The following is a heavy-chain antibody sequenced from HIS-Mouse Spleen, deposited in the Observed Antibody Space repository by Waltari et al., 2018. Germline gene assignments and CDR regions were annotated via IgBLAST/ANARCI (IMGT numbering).Heavy chain of an antibody. CDR1: GFTFSSYG. CDR3: AKDRGSPLYFDY. Sequence: QVQLVESGGGVVQPGGSLRLSCAAAGFTFSSYGMHWVGQAPGKGLEWVAVISYDGSNKYYADSVKGRFTISRDNSKNTLYLQMNSLRAEDTAVYYCAKDRGSPLYFDYWGQGTLVTVSS. CDR2: ISYDGSNK. D-gene: IGHD1-26*01. V-gene: IGHV3-30*18. J-gene: IGHJ4*02.